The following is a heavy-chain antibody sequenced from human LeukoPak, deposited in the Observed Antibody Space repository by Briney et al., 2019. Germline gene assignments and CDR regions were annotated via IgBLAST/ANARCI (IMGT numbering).Heavy chain of an antibody. CDR3: ARERGVAAAGRWDDYYYYGMDV. D-gene: IGHD6-13*01. J-gene: IGHJ6*02. V-gene: IGHV4-59*01. Sequence: PSETLSLTCTVSGGSIRSYYWSWIRQPPGKGLEWIGYIYYSGSTNYNPSLKSRVTISVDTSKNQFSLKLSSVTAADTAVYYCARERGVAAAGRWDDYYYYGMDVWGQGTTVTVSS. CDR2: IYYSGST. CDR1: GGSIRSYY.